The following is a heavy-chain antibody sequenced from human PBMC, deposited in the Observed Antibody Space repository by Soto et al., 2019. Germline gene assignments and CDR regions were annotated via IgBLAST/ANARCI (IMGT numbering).Heavy chain of an antibody. V-gene: IGHV4-30-2*01. CDR2: IYHSGST. Sequence: QLQLQESGSGLVKPSQTLSLTCAVSGGSIRSGGYAWSWIRQQPGKGLEWIGYIYHSGSTYYNQSLNTRVTISVDRSKNQFSLKLSSVTAADTAVYYWAAGGGLPRYYWGQGTLVTVSS. J-gene: IGHJ4*02. CDR3: AAGGGLPRYY. CDR1: GGSIRSGGYA. D-gene: IGHD5-12*01.